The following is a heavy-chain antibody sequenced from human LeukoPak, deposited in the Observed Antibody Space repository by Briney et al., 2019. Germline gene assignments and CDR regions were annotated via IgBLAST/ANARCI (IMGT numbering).Heavy chain of an antibody. CDR1: GYTFTSYG. D-gene: IGHD3-22*01. J-gene: IGHJ5*02. Sequence: ASVKVSCKASGYTFTSYGISWVRQAPGQGLEWMGWISAYNGNTNYAQKLQGRVTMTTDTSTSTAYMELRSLRSDDTAVYYCARVRPRITMIVVVIEAPNWFDPWGQGTLVTVSS. V-gene: IGHV1-18*01. CDR2: ISAYNGNT. CDR3: ARVRPRITMIVVVIEAPNWFDP.